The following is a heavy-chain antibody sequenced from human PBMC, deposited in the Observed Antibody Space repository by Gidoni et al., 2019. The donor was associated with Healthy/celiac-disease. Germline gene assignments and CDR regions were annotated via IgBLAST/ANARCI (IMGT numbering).Heavy chain of an antibody. Sequence: QVQLVESGGGVVQPGRSLRLSCAASGFTFSSYGMHGVRQAPGKGLEWVAVISYDGSNKYYADSVKGRFTISRDNSKNTLYLQMNSLRAEDTAVYYCASSKVDTAMVMDVWGQGTTVTVSS. CDR3: ASSKVDTAMVMDV. J-gene: IGHJ6*02. CDR1: GFTFSSYG. CDR2: ISYDGSNK. V-gene: IGHV3-30*03. D-gene: IGHD5-18*01.